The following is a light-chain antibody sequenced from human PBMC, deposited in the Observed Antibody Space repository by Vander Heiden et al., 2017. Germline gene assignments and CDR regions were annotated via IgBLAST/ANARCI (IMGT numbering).Light chain of an antibody. V-gene: IGLV3-10*01. CDR2: EDN. J-gene: IGLJ3*02. CDR1: AVLTKY. CDR3: YSTDSSGNHRV. Sequence: SYELTQQLSVSLAPGQTDRITCAGEAVLTKYAYWYQQKSAQAPVLLIYEDNNRPSGIPERFSGSSSGTMATLTISGAQVEDEADYYCYSTDSSGNHRVFGGGTKLTVL.